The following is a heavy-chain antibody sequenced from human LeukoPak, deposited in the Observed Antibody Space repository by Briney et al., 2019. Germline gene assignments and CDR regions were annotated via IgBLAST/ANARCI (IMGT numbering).Heavy chain of an antibody. CDR3: AKETTFYYDSSGYWGY. CDR1: GFNFRNYG. Sequence: GGSLRLSCEASGFNFRNYGMHWVRQAPGKGLEWVAVLSADGSHKQFADSVKDRFDISRDNSKQTLYLQMNSLRAEDTAVYYCAKETTFYYDSSGYWGYWGQGTLVTVSS. CDR2: LSADGSHK. J-gene: IGHJ4*02. D-gene: IGHD3-22*01. V-gene: IGHV3-30*18.